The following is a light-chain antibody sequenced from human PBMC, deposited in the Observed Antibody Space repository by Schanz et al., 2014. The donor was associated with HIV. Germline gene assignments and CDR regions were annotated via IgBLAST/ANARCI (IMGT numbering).Light chain of an antibody. Sequence: DIQMTQSPSSLSASVGDRVTITCRASQSISTYLNWYQQKPGKAPNLLIYAASTLQSGVPSRFSGSGSGTDFTLTISSLQPEDVATYYCQKYNSALALTFGGGTKVE. J-gene: IGKJ4*01. CDR2: AAS. CDR1: QSISTY. CDR3: QKYNSALALT. V-gene: IGKV1-39*01.